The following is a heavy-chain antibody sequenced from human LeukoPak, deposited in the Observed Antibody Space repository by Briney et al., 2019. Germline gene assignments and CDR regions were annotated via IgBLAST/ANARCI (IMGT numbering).Heavy chain of an antibody. Sequence: GASVKVSCKPSGYSLTGYHMHWVRQAPRQRREWMAWINPNSGGANYAQKLQGRVTMTRDTSISTAYLELSRRGADDRAGYCGGRSVFGGLVDGVDWCRGALVTVSS. CDR1: GYSLTGYH. V-gene: IGHV1-2*02. J-gene: IGHJ1*01. D-gene: IGHD3-10*01. CDR2: INPNSGGA. CDR3: GRSVFGGLVDGVD.